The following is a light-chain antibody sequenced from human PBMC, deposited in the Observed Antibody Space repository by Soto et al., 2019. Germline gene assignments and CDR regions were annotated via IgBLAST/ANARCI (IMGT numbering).Light chain of an antibody. CDR1: QSISSC. Sequence: DIQLTQSPSSLSASVGDRVTITCRASQSISSCLIWYQQKPGKAPKLLIYAASSLQSVVPARFSGSGSGTDFTLTISSLQPEDFATYYCQQSDSTPLAFGGGTKVEIK. CDR2: AAS. J-gene: IGKJ4*01. CDR3: QQSDSTPLA. V-gene: IGKV1-39*01.